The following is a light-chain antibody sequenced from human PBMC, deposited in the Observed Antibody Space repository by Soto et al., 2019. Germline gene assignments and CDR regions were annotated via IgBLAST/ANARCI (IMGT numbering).Light chain of an antibody. CDR1: SSDVGGYNY. J-gene: IGLJ1*01. CDR2: DVS. CDR3: SSYTSSSTLEV. V-gene: IGLV2-14*01. Sequence: QSALTQPASVSGSPGQSITISCTGTSSDVGGYNYVSWYQQHPGKAPKLMIYDVSNRLSGVSNRFSGSKSGNTASLTISGLQAEDDAGYYCSSYTSSSTLEVFGTGTKVTVL.